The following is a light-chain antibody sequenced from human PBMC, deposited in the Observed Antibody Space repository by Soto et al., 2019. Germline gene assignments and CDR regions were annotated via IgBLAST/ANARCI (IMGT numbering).Light chain of an antibody. CDR1: QDISKF. CDR2: DAS. J-gene: IGKJ3*01. V-gene: IGKV1-33*01. Sequence: DIQMTQSPSSLSAYVGDRVSFTCQASQDISKFLNWYQHKPGQAPSLLIYDASKSQFGVPSRFSGCGSGTDFTFTISSLQPEDNATYYCQQYDNRPFTFGPGTKVDVK. CDR3: QQYDNRPFT.